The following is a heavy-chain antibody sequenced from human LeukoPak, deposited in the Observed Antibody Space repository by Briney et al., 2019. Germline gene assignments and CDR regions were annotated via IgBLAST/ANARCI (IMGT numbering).Heavy chain of an antibody. CDR2: INPNSGGT. CDR3: AREVQGGATTYFDY. J-gene: IGHJ4*02. Sequence: ASVTVSCKASGYTFTGYYMHWVRQAPGQGLEWMGWINPNSGGTNYAQKFQGRVTMTRDTSISTAYMELSRLRSDDTAVYYCAREVQGGATTYFDYWGQGTLVTVSS. D-gene: IGHD1-26*01. CDR1: GYTFTGYY. V-gene: IGHV1-2*02.